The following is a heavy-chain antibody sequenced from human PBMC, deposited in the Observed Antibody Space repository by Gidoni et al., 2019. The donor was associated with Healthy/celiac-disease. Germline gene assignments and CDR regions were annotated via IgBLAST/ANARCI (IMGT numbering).Heavy chain of an antibody. V-gene: IGHV4-4*02. Sequence: QVQLQESGPGLVKPSGTLSLTCAVSGGSISSSNWWSWVRQPPGKGLEWIGEIYHSGSTNYNPSLKSRVTISVDKSKNQFSLKLSSVTAADTAVYYCARVSQWLVPGDYYYYMDVWGKGTTVTVSS. D-gene: IGHD6-19*01. CDR3: ARVSQWLVPGDYYYYMDV. CDR1: GGSISSSNW. J-gene: IGHJ6*03. CDR2: IYHSGST.